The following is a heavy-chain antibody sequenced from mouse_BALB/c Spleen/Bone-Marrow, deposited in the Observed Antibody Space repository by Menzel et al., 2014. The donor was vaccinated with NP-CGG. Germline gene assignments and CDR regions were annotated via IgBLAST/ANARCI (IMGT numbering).Heavy chain of an antibody. CDR3: AREVRAPWYAMDY. CDR2: ISTYNGNT. V-gene: IGHV1-67*01. CDR1: GYTFTGYA. D-gene: IGHD2-14*01. Sequence: VQLVESGPEVVRPGVSVKISCKGSGYTFTGYAMQWVKQRHAKSLEWIGVISTYNGNTNYNQKFKGKATMTVDKSSSSAYMDLARWTSEASAIYYCAREVRAPWYAMDYWGQGTSVTVSS. J-gene: IGHJ4*01.